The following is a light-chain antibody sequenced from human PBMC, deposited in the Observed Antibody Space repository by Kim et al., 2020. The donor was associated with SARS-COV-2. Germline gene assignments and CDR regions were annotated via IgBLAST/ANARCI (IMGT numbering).Light chain of an antibody. CDR3: QQTYSASRT. CDR1: QDISRY. Sequence: DIQMTRSPSSLSASVGDRVTITCRASQDISRYLNWYQQKPGKAPKLLIYTASSLQSGVPSRFTGSGSETDFTPTISSLQPDDFATSYCQQTYSASRTFGQGTKVDIK. J-gene: IGKJ1*01. V-gene: IGKV1-39*01. CDR2: TAS.